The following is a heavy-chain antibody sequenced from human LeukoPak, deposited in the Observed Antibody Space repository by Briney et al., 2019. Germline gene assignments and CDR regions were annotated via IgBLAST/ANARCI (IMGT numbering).Heavy chain of an antibody. J-gene: IGHJ4*02. CDR3: ARAATYNWNDVNY. D-gene: IGHD1-20*01. V-gene: IGHV3-48*04. CDR2: ISSSGSII. CDR1: GFIYSSYG. Sequence: GGSLRLSCAASGFIYSSYGMSWVRQAPGKGLEWVSYISSSGSIIYYADSVKGRFTISRDNAKNSVYLQMNSLRAEDTAVYYCARAATYNWNDVNYWGQGTLVTVSS.